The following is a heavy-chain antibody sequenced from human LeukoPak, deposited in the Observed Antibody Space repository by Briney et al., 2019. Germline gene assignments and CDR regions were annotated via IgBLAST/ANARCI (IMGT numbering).Heavy chain of an antibody. CDR2: ICSSGSYI. V-gene: IGHV3-21*01. Sequence: GGSLTLSCAASAFTFSSYSMNWVRQAPGKGLEWVSSICSSGSYIYYADSLKGRFTISRDNAKTSLHLQMNSLRAEDTAVYYCARVRPGYDLYYFDYWGQGALVTVSS. CDR3: ARVRPGYDLYYFDY. J-gene: IGHJ4*02. D-gene: IGHD3-16*01. CDR1: AFTFSSYS.